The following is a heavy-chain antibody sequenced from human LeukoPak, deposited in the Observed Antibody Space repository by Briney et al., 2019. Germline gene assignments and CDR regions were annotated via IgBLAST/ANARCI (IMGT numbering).Heavy chain of an antibody. J-gene: IGHJ5*02. CDR1: GGSITSSYY. D-gene: IGHD5-18*01. Sequence: SETLSLTCTVSGGSITSSYYWGWIRQPPGKGLEWIGSIYYSGSTYYNPSLKSRVTISVDTSKNQFSLNLSSVTASDTAVYYCARHGGYSYGYYWFDPWGRGTVVRVFS. CDR3: ARHGGYSYGYYWFDP. CDR2: IYYSGST. V-gene: IGHV4-39*01.